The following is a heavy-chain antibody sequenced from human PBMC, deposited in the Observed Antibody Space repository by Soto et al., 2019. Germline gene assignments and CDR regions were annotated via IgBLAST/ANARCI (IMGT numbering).Heavy chain of an antibody. J-gene: IGHJ6*02. CDR2: ISYDGSNK. V-gene: IGHV3-30*03. Sequence: GGLLRHPCAAFGVTFRLYGGHWVRTEQGKGLEWVAVISYDGSNKYYADSVKGRFTISRDNSKNTLYLQMNSLRAEDTAVYYCARDFRSFGGLDYYYYSGMDVWVQGTKVT. CDR1: GVTFRLYG. CDR3: ARDFRSFGGLDYYYYSGMDV. D-gene: IGHD3-16*01.